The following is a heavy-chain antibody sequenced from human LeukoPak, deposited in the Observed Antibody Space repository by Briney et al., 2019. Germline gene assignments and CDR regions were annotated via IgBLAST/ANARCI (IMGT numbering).Heavy chain of an antibody. CDR3: ARDRNYYGSGSYPDAFDI. J-gene: IGHJ3*02. Sequence: GGSLRLSCAASGFTVSNNYMNWVRQAPGKGLEWISVIYSGGTTYYADSVKGRFTISRDNSKNTLYLQMNSLRAEDTAVYYCARDRNYYGSGSYPDAFDIWGQGTMVTVSS. CDR1: GFTVSNNY. CDR2: IYSGGTT. V-gene: IGHV3-66*02. D-gene: IGHD3-10*01.